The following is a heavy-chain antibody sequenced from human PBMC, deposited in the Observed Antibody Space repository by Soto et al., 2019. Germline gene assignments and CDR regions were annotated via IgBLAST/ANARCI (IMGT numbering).Heavy chain of an antibody. D-gene: IGHD2-8*01. CDR2: INPNSGGT. V-gene: IGHV1-2*02. Sequence: QVQLVQSGAEVKKPGASVKVSCKASGYTFTGYYMHWVRQAPGQGLEWMGWINPNSGGTNYAQKFQGRVTMTRDTSISTAYMELSRLRSDETAVYYCARDIVLMVYATGGDYYYYGMDVWGQGTTVTVSS. CDR3: ARDIVLMVYATGGDYYYYGMDV. J-gene: IGHJ6*02. CDR1: GYTFTGYY.